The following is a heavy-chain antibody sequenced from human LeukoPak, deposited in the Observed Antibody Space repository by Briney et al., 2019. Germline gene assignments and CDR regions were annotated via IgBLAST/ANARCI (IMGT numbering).Heavy chain of an antibody. CDR2: ISSSSSTI. CDR3: ARDSLPGYSYGSFVY. D-gene: IGHD5-18*01. Sequence: GGSLRLSCAASGFTFSSYSMNWVRQAPGKGLEWVSYISSSSSTIHYADSVKGRFTISRDNAKNTLYLQMNSLRAEDTAVYYCARDSLPGYSYGSFVYWGQGTLVTVSS. J-gene: IGHJ4*02. CDR1: GFTFSSYS. V-gene: IGHV3-48*01.